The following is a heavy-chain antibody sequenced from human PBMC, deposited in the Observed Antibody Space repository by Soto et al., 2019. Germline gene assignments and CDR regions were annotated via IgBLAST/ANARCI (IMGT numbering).Heavy chain of an antibody. CDR2: ISSSSSYI. J-gene: IGHJ4*02. Sequence: GGSLRLSCAASGFTFSSYSMNWVRQAPGKGLEWVSSISSSSSYIYYTDSVKGRFTISRDNAKTSLYLQMNSLRAEDTAVYYCARGGGISSSSWYYFDYWGQGTLVTVSS. D-gene: IGHD6-13*01. CDR3: ARGGGISSSSWYYFDY. V-gene: IGHV3-21*01. CDR1: GFTFSSYS.